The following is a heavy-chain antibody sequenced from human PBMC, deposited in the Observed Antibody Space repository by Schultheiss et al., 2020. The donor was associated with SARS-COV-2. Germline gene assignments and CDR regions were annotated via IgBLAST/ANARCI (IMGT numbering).Heavy chain of an antibody. CDR2: ISGSGGST. V-gene: IGHV3-23*01. CDR3: ARDLKAPFN. Sequence: GGSLRLSCAASGFTFDDYAMHWVRQAPGKGLEWVSGISGSGGSTYYADSVKGRFTISRDNSKNTLYLQMNSLRAEDTAVYYCARDLKAPFNWGQGTLVTVSS. CDR1: GFTFDDYA. J-gene: IGHJ4*02.